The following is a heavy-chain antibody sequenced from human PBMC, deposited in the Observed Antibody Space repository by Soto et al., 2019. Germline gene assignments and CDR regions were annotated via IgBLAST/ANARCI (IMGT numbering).Heavy chain of an antibody. V-gene: IGHV3-23*01. CDR2: ISGSGGST. CDR1: GFTFSSYA. CDR3: ANRKTYYYDSSGHLDY. D-gene: IGHD3-22*01. J-gene: IGHJ4*02. Sequence: EVQLLESGGGLVQPGGPLRLSCAASGFTFSSYAMSWVRQAPGKGLEWVSAISGSGGSTYYADSVKGRFTISRDNSKNTLYLQMNSLRAEDTAVYYCANRKTYYYDSSGHLDYWGQGTLVTVSS.